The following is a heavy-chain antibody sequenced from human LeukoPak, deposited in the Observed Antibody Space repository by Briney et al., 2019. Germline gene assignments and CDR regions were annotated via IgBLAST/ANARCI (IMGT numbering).Heavy chain of an antibody. J-gene: IGHJ4*02. V-gene: IGHV4-39*07. CDR3: ARVRRYYDSSGPSDY. CDR1: GGSISSSSYY. D-gene: IGHD3-22*01. Sequence: ASETLSLTCTVSGGSISSSSYYWGWIRQPPGKGLEWIGSIYYSGSTYYNPSLKSRVTISVDTSKNQFSLKLSSVTAADTAVYYCARVRRYYDSSGPSDYWGQGTLVTVSP. CDR2: IYYSGST.